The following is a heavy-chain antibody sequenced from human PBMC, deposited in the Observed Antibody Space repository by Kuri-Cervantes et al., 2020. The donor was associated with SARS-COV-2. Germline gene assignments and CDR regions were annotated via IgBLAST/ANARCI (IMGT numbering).Heavy chain of an antibody. D-gene: IGHD1/OR15-1a*01. CDR1: GFTVSSNY. J-gene: IGHJ6*03. CDR2: IYSGGST. CDR3: AREQEDYYYYYYMDV. Sequence: ETLSLTCAASGFTVSSNYMSWVRQAPGKGLEWVSVIYSGGSTYYADSVKGRFTISRDNSKNTLYPQMNSLRAEDTAVYYCAREQEDYYYYYYMDVWGKGTTVTVSS. V-gene: IGHV3-66*02.